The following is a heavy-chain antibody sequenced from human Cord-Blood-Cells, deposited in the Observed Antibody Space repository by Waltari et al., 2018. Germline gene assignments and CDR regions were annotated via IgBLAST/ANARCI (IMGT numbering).Heavy chain of an antibody. D-gene: IGHD2-15*01. CDR1: GDSVSSNSAA. Sequence: QVQLQQSGPGLVKPSQTLSLTCAISGDSVSSNSAAWNWIRQSPSRGLEWLGRTYYRSKWYNDYAVSVKSRITINPDTSKNQFSLQLNSVTPEDTAVYYCARDRGWYCSGGSCYDAFDIWGQGTMVTVSS. CDR2: TYYRSKWYN. J-gene: IGHJ3*02. V-gene: IGHV6-1*01. CDR3: ARDRGWYCSGGSCYDAFDI.